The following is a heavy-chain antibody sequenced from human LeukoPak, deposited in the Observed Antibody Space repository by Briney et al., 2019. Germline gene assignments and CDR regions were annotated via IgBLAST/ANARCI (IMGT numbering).Heavy chain of an antibody. D-gene: IGHD3-9*01. CDR3: ARKSRQYYDILTGYNDAFDI. J-gene: IGHJ3*02. CDR1: GFTFSSYE. V-gene: IGHV3-21*01. CDR2: ISSSSSYI. Sequence: PGGSLRLSCAASGFTFSSYEMNWVRQAPGKGLEWVSSISSSSSYIYYADSVKGRFAISRDNAKNSLYLQMNSLRAEDTAVYYCARKSRQYYDILTGYNDAFDIWGQGTMVTVSS.